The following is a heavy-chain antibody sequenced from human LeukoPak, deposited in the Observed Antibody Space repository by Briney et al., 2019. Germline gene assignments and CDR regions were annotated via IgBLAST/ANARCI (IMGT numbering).Heavy chain of an antibody. Sequence: GGSLRLSCAASGFTFSSYEMNWVRQAPGKGLEWVSYISHGVSTIYYADSVKGRFTISRDNAKNSLYLHMNSLRVDDTAVYYCAADGGKGVFDYWRQGTVDSVPS. CDR2: ISHGVSTI. D-gene: IGHD5-24*01. CDR1: GFTFSSYE. CDR3: AADGGKGVFDY. J-gene: IGHJ4*02. V-gene: IGHV3-48*03.